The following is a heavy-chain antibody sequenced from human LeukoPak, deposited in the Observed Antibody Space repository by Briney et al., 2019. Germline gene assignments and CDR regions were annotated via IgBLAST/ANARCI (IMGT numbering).Heavy chain of an antibody. D-gene: IGHD2-2*01. CDR3: AREGYCSSTSCYDYYYYMDV. CDR2: IKQDGSEK. V-gene: IGHV3-7*01. CDR1: GFTFSRYW. J-gene: IGHJ6*03. Sequence: GGSLRLSCAASGFTFSRYWMSWVRQAPGKGLEWGANIKQDGSEKYYVDSVKGRFTISRDNAKKSMYLQMNSLRVEDTAVYYCAREGYCSSTSCYDYYYYMDVWGKGTTVTVSS.